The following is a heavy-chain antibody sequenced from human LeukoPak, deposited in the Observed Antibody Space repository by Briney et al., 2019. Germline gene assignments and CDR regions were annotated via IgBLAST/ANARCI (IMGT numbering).Heavy chain of an antibody. V-gene: IGHV2-70*01. J-gene: IGHJ4*02. D-gene: IGHD2-21*02. CDR2: IESDHHK. CDR1: VFSLDTNGFS. Sequence: SGPPLVKPTQTLTLPCNFSVFSLDTNGFSVSWIRQPPGKALEWLALIESDHHKYNTPSLKTRLTISKDTSENPVVLTMTNMDPVDTTTYYWSRSDCKWRHLYSFDFWGQGTLVTVSS. CDR3: SRSDCKWRHLYSFDF.